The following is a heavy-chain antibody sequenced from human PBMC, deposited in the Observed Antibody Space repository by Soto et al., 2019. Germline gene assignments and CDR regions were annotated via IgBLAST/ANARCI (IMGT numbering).Heavy chain of an antibody. Sequence: PSETLSLTCTVSGGSISSGDYYWSWIRQPPGKGLEWIGYIYYSGSTYYNPSLKSRVTISVDTSKNQFSLKLSSVTAADTAVYYCARGLITGSQYSGGWYYFDSWGQGTQVTVSS. D-gene: IGHD1-26*01. CDR2: IYYSGST. J-gene: IGHJ4*02. CDR1: GGSISSGDYY. CDR3: ARGLITGSQYSGGWYYFDS. V-gene: IGHV4-30-4*01.